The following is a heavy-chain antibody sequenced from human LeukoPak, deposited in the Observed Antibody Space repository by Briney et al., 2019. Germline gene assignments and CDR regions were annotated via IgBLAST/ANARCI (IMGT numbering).Heavy chain of an antibody. D-gene: IGHD3-3*01. Sequence: ASVKVSCKASGYTFTSYAMHWVRQAPGQRLEWMGWINAGNGNTKYSQEFQGRVTITRDTSASTAYMELSSLRSEDMAVYYCAREMTGITIFGVVTGLDYWGQGTLVTVSS. J-gene: IGHJ4*02. CDR1: GYTFTSYA. CDR3: AREMTGITIFGVVTGLDY. V-gene: IGHV1-3*03. CDR2: INAGNGNT.